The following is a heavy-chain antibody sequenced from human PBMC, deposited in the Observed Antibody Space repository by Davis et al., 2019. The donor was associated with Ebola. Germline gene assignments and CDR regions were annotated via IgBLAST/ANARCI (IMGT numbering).Heavy chain of an antibody. V-gene: IGHV1-46*01. CDR2: INPSGGST. CDR3: ARVAARPYYYYYYGMDV. D-gene: IGHD6-6*01. Sequence: ASVKVSCKASGYTFTSYYMHWVRQAPGQGLEWMGIINPSGGSTSYAQKFQGRVTMTRDTSTSTVYMELSSLRSEDTAVYYCARVAARPYYYYYYGMDVWGQGTTVTVSS. J-gene: IGHJ6*02. CDR1: GYTFTSYY.